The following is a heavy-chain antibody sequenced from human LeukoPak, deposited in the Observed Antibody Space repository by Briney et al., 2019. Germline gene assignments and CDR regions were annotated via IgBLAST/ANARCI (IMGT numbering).Heavy chain of an antibody. CDR3: ARDPYYYGSGTKEGYYFDY. CDR1: GGSISIYY. CDR2: IYTSGST. D-gene: IGHD3-10*01. V-gene: IGHV4-4*07. J-gene: IGHJ4*02. Sequence: SETLSLTCTVSGGSISIYYWSWIRQPAGKGLEWIGRIYTSGSTNYNPSLKSRVTMSVDTSKNQFSLKLSSVTAADTAVYYCARDPYYYGSGTKEGYYFDYWGQGTLVTVSS.